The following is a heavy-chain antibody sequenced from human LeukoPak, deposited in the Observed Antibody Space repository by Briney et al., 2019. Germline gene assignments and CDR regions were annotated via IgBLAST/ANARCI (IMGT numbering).Heavy chain of an antibody. J-gene: IGHJ3*02. CDR2: IYYSGST. V-gene: IGHV4-61*08. Sequence: SETLSLTCTVSGGSISSGGYYWSWIRQPPGKGLEWIGYIYYSGSTNYNPSLKSRVTISVDTSKNQFSLKLSSVTAADTAVYYCASLYDFWSGLPGDAFDIWGQGTMVTVSS. CDR1: GGSISSGGYY. D-gene: IGHD3-3*01. CDR3: ASLYDFWSGLPGDAFDI.